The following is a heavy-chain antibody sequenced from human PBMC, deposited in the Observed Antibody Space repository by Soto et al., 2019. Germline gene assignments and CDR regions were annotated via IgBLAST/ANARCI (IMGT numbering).Heavy chain of an antibody. D-gene: IGHD3-3*01. CDR3: ARDASGGDCWGGHVSGLDV. V-gene: IGHV1-69*06. J-gene: IGHJ6*02. Sequence: SVKVSCKASGGSFSSYVISWVRQAPGQGLEWMGAIIPIFHKADYAQKFQGRVTITADKSTSTAYMELSSLRSDDTAIYYCARDASGGDCWGGHVSGLDVWGQGTTVTVSS. CDR1: GGSFSSYV. CDR2: IIPIFHKA.